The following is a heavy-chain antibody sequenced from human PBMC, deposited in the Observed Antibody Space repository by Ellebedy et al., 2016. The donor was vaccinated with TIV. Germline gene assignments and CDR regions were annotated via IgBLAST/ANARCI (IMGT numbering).Heavy chain of an antibody. CDR3: ARDYGGDSGWLDY. CDR2: IWYDGSGE. Sequence: PGGSLRLSCEASGFSFRTYGMHWVRQAPGKGLEWVAVIWYDGSGELYADSVKGRFTISRDAAKNTLHLHTNNLRVEDTAVYYGARDYGGDSGWLDYWGQGTLVIVSS. J-gene: IGHJ4*02. D-gene: IGHD2-21*02. CDR1: GFSFRTYG. V-gene: IGHV3-33*01.